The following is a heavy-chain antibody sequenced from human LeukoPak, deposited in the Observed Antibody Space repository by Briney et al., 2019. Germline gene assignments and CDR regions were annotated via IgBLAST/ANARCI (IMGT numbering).Heavy chain of an antibody. V-gene: IGHV4-4*07. CDR1: GGSISSYY. CDR2: IYTSGST. D-gene: IGHD2-15*01. Sequence: SETLSLTCTVSGGSISSYYWSWIRQPAGKGLEWIGRIYTSGSTDYNPSLQSRVTMSVATSKNQFSLKLSSVTAADTAVYYCARAPFEYCSGDICYSRHTFDYWGQGTPVIVSS. CDR3: ARAPFEYCSGDICYSRHTFDY. J-gene: IGHJ4*02.